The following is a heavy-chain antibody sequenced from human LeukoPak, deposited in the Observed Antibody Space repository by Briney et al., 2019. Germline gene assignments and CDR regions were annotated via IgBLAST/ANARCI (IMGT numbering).Heavy chain of an antibody. D-gene: IGHD3-3*01. CDR2: INHSGST. J-gene: IGHJ6*03. CDR3: ATAGYDFWSGYSTYYYMDV. Sequence: SETLSLTCAVYGGSFSGYYWSWIRQPPGKGLEWIGEINHSGSTNYNPSLKSRVTISVDTSKNQFPLKLSSVTAADTAVYYCATAGYDFWSGYSTYYYMDVWGKGTTVTVSS. V-gene: IGHV4-34*01. CDR1: GGSFSGYY.